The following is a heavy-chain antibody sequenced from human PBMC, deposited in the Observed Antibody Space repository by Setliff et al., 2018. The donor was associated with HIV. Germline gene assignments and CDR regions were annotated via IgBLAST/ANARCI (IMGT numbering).Heavy chain of an antibody. D-gene: IGHD4-17*01. Sequence: HPGGSLRLSCAASGFTFSYYSMHWVRQAPGKGLEWISFRSSYRTSMTHYADSVKGRFTVSRDDAKNSLYLQMNNLRAEDTAVYFCARDPDYGDFIALDIWGQGTMVTVSS. CDR1: GFTFSYYS. J-gene: IGHJ3*02. V-gene: IGHV3-48*01. CDR3: ARDPDYGDFIALDI. CDR2: RSSYRTSMT.